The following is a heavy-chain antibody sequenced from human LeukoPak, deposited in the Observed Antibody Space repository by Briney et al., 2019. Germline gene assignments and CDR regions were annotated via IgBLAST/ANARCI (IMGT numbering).Heavy chain of an antibody. V-gene: IGHV1-18*01. CDR1: GYTFSTYG. CDR2: ISTNNGNT. D-gene: IGHD3-10*01. Sequence: GASVKVSCKASGYTFSTYGISWARQAPGQGLEWMGWISTNNGNTQYAQKFQGRVTMTTDTSTSTAYMELRSLRSDDTAVYYCARDIRGSGTWKFDPWGRGTLVTVSS. J-gene: IGHJ5*02. CDR3: ARDIRGSGTWKFDP.